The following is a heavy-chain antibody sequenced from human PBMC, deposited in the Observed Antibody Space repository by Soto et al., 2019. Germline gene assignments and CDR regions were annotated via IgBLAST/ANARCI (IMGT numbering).Heavy chain of an antibody. D-gene: IGHD3-10*01. V-gene: IGHV3-23*01. J-gene: IGHJ6*02. Sequence: GSLRLSCAASGFTFSSYAMSWVRQAPGKGLEWVSAISGSGGSTYYADSVKGRFTISRDNSKNTLYLQMNSLRAEDTAVYYCAKLLWFGEFLDGMDVWGQGTTVTVSS. CDR2: ISGSGGST. CDR1: GFTFSSYA. CDR3: AKLLWFGEFLDGMDV.